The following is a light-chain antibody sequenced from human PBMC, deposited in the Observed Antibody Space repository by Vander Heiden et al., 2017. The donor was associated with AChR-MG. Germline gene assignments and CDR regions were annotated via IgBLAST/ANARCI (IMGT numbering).Light chain of an antibody. CDR2: EAS. V-gene: IGKV3-15*01. J-gene: IGKJ5*01. CDR3: QQNNNSPLT. Sequence: ELVMTQSPATLSVSPGDRAPLSCRASQSDSGYLAWYQQKPGQAPRLLIYEASTRATGIPARFSGSGSGTEFTLTSSSLQAEDVAVYYCQQNNNSPLTFGQGTRLEIK. CDR1: QSDSGY.